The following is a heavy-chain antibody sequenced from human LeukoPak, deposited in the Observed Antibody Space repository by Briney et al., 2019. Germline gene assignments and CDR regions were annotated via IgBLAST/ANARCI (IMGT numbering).Heavy chain of an antibody. Sequence: GRSLRLSCAASGFTFSSYGMHWVRQAPGKGLEWVAVISYDGGNKYYADSVKGRFTISRDNSKNTLYLQMNSLRAEDTAVYYCAKDSFSVVVTATFDYWGQGTLVTVSS. D-gene: IGHD2-21*02. J-gene: IGHJ4*02. CDR2: ISYDGGNK. CDR3: AKDSFSVVVTATFDY. CDR1: GFTFSSYG. V-gene: IGHV3-30*18.